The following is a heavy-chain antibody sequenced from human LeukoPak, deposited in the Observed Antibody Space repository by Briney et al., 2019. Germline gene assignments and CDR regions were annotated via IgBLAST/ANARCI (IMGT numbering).Heavy chain of an antibody. Sequence: SETLSLTCAVYGGSFSGYYWSWIRQPPGKGLEWIGEINHSGSTNYNPSLKSRVTISVDTSKNQFSLRLSSLAAADTAVYYCARHWMAVAPYWYFDLWGRGTLVTVSS. CDR2: INHSGST. CDR1: GGSFSGYY. J-gene: IGHJ2*01. CDR3: ARHWMAVAPYWYFDL. V-gene: IGHV4-34*01. D-gene: IGHD6-19*01.